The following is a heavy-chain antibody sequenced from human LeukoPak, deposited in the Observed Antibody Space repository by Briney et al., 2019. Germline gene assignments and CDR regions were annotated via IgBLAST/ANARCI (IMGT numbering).Heavy chain of an antibody. CDR2: IRWNSGSI. CDR3: AKDIHRIQLWLFNY. J-gene: IGHJ4*02. D-gene: IGHD5-18*01. CDR1: GFTFNRYA. V-gene: IGHV3-9*01. Sequence: GGSLRLSCTVSGFTFNRYAMGWVRQAPGKGLEWVSGIRWNSGSIGYADSVKGRFTISRDNAKNSLYLQMSSLRAEDTALYYCAKDIHRIQLWLFNYWGQGTLVTVSS.